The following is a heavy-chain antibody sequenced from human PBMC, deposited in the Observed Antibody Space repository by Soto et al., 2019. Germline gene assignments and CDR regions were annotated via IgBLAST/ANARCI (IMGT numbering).Heavy chain of an antibody. CDR3: VRDGYPAWVYGVDV. V-gene: IGHV3-74*01. D-gene: IGHD1-1*01. CDR2: MNSDGITT. Sequence: GALRLSCAASVFTFSTYWMHWVRQAPGKGLVWVSRMNSDGITTNYADSVKGRFTISRDNARNTLYLQMNSLRAEDTAVYYCVRDGYPAWVYGVDVWGQGTTVTVSS. CDR1: VFTFSTYW. J-gene: IGHJ6*02.